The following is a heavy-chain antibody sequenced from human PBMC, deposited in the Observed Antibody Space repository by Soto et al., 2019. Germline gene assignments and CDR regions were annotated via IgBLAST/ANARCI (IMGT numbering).Heavy chain of an antibody. V-gene: IGHV3-23*01. J-gene: IGHJ5*02. Sequence: EVQLSESGGDLRQPGGSLRLSCAASGFTCTNYAMTWVRQTPGKGLEWVSGISASGGLKYYADSVQGRFTVSRDNSKNILYLQMDNLRDEDTALYYCAREVGAPSGWLDPWGQGTQVTVSS. CDR3: AREVGAPSGWLDP. CDR2: ISASGGLK. D-gene: IGHD1-26*01. CDR1: GFTCTNYA.